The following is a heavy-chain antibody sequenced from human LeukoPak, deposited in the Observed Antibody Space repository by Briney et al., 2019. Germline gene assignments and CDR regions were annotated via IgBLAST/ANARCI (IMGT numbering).Heavy chain of an antibody. D-gene: IGHD1-26*01. V-gene: IGHV3-74*01. CDR2: TNSDGSST. Sequence: GGSLRLSSVASGFTFSSNWMHWVRQAPGKGLVWVSRTNSDGSSTSYADSVKGRFTISRDNAKNTLYLQMNSLRAEDTAVYFCASPGATSKFDYWGQGTQVTVSS. CDR3: ASPGATSKFDY. CDR1: GFTFSSNW. J-gene: IGHJ4*02.